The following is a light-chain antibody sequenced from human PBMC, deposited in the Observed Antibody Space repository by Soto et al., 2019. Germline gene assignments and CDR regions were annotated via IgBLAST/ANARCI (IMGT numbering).Light chain of an antibody. CDR3: ATWDSSLTAVV. J-gene: IGLJ2*01. Sequence: QSVLTQSPSVSAAPGQKVTISCSGSSSNIGNNYVSWYQQLPGTAPKLLIYDNNQRPSGIPDRFSGSKSGTSATLGITGLQTGDEADYYCATWDSSLTAVVFGGGTKLTVL. V-gene: IGLV1-51*01. CDR2: DNN. CDR1: SSNIGNNY.